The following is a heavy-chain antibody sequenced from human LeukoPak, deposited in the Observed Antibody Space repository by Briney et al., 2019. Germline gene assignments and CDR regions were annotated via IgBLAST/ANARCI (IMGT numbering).Heavy chain of an antibody. CDR3: ARDPTDSSGHEGGDY. CDR2: IYSGGST. Sequence: PGGSLRPSCAASGFTVSSNYMSWVRQAPGKGLEWVSIIYSGGSTYYADSVKGRFTISRDNSKNTLYLQMNSLRAEDTAMYYCARDPTDSSGHEGGDYWGRGTLVTVSS. D-gene: IGHD3-22*01. J-gene: IGHJ4*02. V-gene: IGHV3-53*01. CDR1: GFTVSSNY.